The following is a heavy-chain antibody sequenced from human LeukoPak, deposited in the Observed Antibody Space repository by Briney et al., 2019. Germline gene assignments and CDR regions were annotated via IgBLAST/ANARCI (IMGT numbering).Heavy chain of an antibody. CDR3: ARGHRDWVVVPAASLSREYYFDY. CDR2: INHSGST. CDR1: GGSFSGYY. J-gene: IGHJ4*02. V-gene: IGHV4-34*01. Sequence: PSETLSLTCAVYGGSFSGYYWSWIRQPPGKGLEWIGEINHSGSTNYNPSLKSRVTISVDTSKNQFSLKLSSVTAADTVVYYCARGHRDWVVVPAASLSREYYFDYWGQGTLVTVSS. D-gene: IGHD2-2*01.